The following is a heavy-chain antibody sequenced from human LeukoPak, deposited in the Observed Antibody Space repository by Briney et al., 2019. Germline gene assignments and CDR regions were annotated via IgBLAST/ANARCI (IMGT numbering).Heavy chain of an antibody. CDR1: GFTVSSNY. Sequence: GGSLRLSCAASGFTVSSNYMSWVRQAPGKGLEWVSVIYSGDSTYYADPVKGRFTISRDNSKNTLYLQMNSLRVEDTAVYYCARDSVSSGWTDYFFYWGQGTLVTVSS. V-gene: IGHV3-53*01. D-gene: IGHD6-19*01. CDR2: IYSGDST. CDR3: ARDSVSSGWTDYFFY. J-gene: IGHJ4*02.